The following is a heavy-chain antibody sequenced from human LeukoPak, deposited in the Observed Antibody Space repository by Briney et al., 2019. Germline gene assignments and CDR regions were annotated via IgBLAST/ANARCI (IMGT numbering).Heavy chain of an antibody. Sequence: SETLSFTCTVSGGSISSSSYYWGWIRQTPGKGLEWIGSIYYSGSTYYNPSLKSRVTISVDTSKNQFSLKLSSVTAADTAVYYCARTAGRVDYWGQGTLVTVSS. CDR1: GGSISSSSYY. CDR2: IYYSGST. J-gene: IGHJ4*02. D-gene: IGHD1-1*01. CDR3: ARTAGRVDY. V-gene: IGHV4-39*01.